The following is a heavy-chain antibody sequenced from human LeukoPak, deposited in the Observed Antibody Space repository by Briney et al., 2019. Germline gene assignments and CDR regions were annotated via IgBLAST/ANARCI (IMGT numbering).Heavy chain of an antibody. J-gene: IGHJ4*02. Sequence: GGSLRLSCAASGFTFSSYGMHWVRQAPGKGLEWVAVISYDGSNKYYADSVKGRFTISRDNSKNTLYLQMNSLRAEDTAVYYCAKSPSSWYWGGVDYWGQGTLVTVSS. CDR3: AKSPSSWYWGGVDY. CDR1: GFTFSSYG. D-gene: IGHD6-13*01. V-gene: IGHV3-30*18. CDR2: ISYDGSNK.